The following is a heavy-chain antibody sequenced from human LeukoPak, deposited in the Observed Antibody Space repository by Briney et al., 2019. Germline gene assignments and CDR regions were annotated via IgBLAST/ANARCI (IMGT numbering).Heavy chain of an antibody. J-gene: IGHJ4*02. Sequence: SQTLSLTCTVSGGSISSGGYYWSWIRQHPGEGLEWIGYIYYSGSTYYNPSLKSRVTISVDTSKNQFSLKLSSVTAADTAVYYCARGPGDTAMVLNLYYFDYWGQGTLVAVSS. CDR3: ARGPGDTAMVLNLYYFDY. D-gene: IGHD5-18*01. CDR2: IYYSGST. V-gene: IGHV4-31*03. CDR1: GGSISSGGYY.